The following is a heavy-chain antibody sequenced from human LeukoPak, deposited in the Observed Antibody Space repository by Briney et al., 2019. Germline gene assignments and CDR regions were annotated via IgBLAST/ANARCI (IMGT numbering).Heavy chain of an antibody. D-gene: IGHD5-12*01. V-gene: IGHV3-48*03. CDR3: ARDEYSGLYYYMDV. J-gene: IGHJ6*03. CDR1: GFSFSSYE. Sequence: GGSLRLSCAASGFSFSSYEMNWVRQAPGKGLEWVSYIGSTTNSIYYADSVKGRFTISRDNAKKSLHLQMDSLRAEDTAVYYCARDEYSGLYYYMDVWGKGTTVTVSS. CDR2: IGSTTNSI.